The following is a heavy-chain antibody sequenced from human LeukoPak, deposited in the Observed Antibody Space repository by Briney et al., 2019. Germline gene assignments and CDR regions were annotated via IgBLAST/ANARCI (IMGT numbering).Heavy chain of an antibody. CDR1: GYTFTIYG. J-gene: IGHJ4*02. CDR3: ARGIIGYYFDY. Sequence: ASVKVSCKTSGYTFTIYGISWVRQAPGQGLEWMGLISAYGNANYAQNLQGRVTMTTDTSTSTAYMELRSLRSDDTAVYYCARGIIGYYFDYWGQGTLVTVSS. CDR2: ISAYGNA. V-gene: IGHV1-18*01. D-gene: IGHD2-15*01.